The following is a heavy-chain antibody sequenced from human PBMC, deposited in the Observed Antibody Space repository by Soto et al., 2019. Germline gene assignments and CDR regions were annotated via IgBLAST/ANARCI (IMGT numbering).Heavy chain of an antibody. V-gene: IGHV3-9*01. CDR3: AKDTGDSSGYYHYYYYGMDV. CDR2: ITWNSGNI. Sequence: EVQLVESGGGLVQPGRSLRLSCAASGFIFNNYAMHWVRQAPGKGLEWVSGITWNSGNIGYADSVKGRFTISRDNAENSLYLQMNSLRPEDTALYYCAKDTGDSSGYYHYYYYGMDVWGQGTTVTVSS. CDR1: GFIFNNYA. D-gene: IGHD3-22*01. J-gene: IGHJ6*02.